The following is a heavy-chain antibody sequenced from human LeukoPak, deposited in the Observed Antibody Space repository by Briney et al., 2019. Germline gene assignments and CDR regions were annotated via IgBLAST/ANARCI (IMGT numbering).Heavy chain of an antibody. Sequence: PGGSLRPSCAALGSTSSSYTMNWVRQAPGKGLEWVSSISSSSSYIYYADSVKGRFTISRDNAKNSLYLQMNSLRAEDTAVYYCARVGRGGYVSYWGQGTLVTVSS. D-gene: IGHD5-24*01. CDR1: GSTSSSYT. CDR3: ARVGRGGYVSY. J-gene: IGHJ4*02. V-gene: IGHV3-21*01. CDR2: ISSSSSYI.